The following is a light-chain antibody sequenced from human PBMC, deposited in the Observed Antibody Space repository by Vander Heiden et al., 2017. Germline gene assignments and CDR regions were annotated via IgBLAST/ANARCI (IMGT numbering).Light chain of an antibody. CDR1: SSDVGAYDY. CDR3: SSYIGSNTEV. Sequence: QSALTQPASVSGSPGQSIAISCTGTSSDVGAYDYVSWYQQVRGKAPKLIIFDVNNRPSGVSNRFSGSKSGNTASLTISGLQAEDEADYYCSSYIGSNTEVFGTGTKVTVL. CDR2: DVN. J-gene: IGLJ1*01. V-gene: IGLV2-14*03.